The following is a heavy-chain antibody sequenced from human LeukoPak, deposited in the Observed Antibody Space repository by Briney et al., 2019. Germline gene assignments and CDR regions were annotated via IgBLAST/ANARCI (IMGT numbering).Heavy chain of an antibody. CDR1: GFTFDDYA. D-gene: IGHD3-22*01. J-gene: IGHJ3*02. CDR3: ARYYYDTSRSAFDI. CDR2: ISWNSGSI. Sequence: PGRSLRLSCAASGFTFDDYAMHWVRQAPGKGLEWVSGISWNSGSIGYADSVKGRFTISRDNAKNSLYLQMNSLRAEDTALYYCARYYYDTSRSAFDIWGQGTMVTVSS. V-gene: IGHV3-9*01.